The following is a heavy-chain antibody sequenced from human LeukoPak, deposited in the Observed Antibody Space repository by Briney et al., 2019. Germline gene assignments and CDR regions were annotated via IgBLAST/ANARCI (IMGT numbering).Heavy chain of an antibody. V-gene: IGHV1-18*01. Sequence: ASVKVSCKASGYTFTSYGISWVRQAPGQGLEWMGWISAYNGNTNYAQKLQGRVTMTTDTSTSTAYMELRSLRSDDTAVYYCARGGLADSSGWFGQWELGFDYWGQGTLVTVSS. CDR3: ARGGLADSSGWFGQWELGFDY. J-gene: IGHJ4*02. CDR1: GYTFTSYG. D-gene: IGHD6-19*01. CDR2: ISAYNGNT.